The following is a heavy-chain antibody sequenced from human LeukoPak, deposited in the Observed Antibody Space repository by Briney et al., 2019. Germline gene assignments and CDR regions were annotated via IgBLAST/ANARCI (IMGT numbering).Heavy chain of an antibody. D-gene: IGHD6-6*01. CDR2: ISYDGSNK. CDR1: GFTFSSYG. J-gene: IGHJ4*02. CDR3: ARSQSIAWFDY. V-gene: IGHV3-30*03. Sequence: PGGSLRLSCAASGFTFSSYGMHWVRQAPGKGLEWVAVISYDGSNKYYADSVKGRFTISRDNSKNTLYLQMNSLRAEDTAVYYCARSQSIAWFDYWGQGTLVTVSS.